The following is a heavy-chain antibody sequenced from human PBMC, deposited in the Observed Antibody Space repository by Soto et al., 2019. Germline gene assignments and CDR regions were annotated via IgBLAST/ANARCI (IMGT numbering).Heavy chain of an antibody. D-gene: IGHD3-22*01. Sequence: SETLSLTCTASCGSISSYYWSWIRQPPWKGLELIGYIYYRGSTNYNSSLKSRVTILVDTSKNQLSLKLSSVTAADTAVYYCARATYYYDSSGYYGYYFDYWGQGTLVTVSS. J-gene: IGHJ4*02. CDR3: ARATYYYDSSGYYGYYFDY. V-gene: IGHV4-59*01. CDR1: CGSISSYY. CDR2: IYYRGST.